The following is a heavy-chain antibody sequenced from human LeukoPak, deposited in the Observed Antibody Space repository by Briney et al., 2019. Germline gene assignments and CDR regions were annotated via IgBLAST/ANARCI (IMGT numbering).Heavy chain of an antibody. Sequence: PGGSLRLSCAASRFTFSSYWMHWVRQAPGKGLVWVSRINSDGSSTTYADSVKGRFTISRDNAKNTLYLQMNSLRAEDTAVYYCARTTGSKNAFDIWGQGTIVTVSS. J-gene: IGHJ3*02. D-gene: IGHD1-26*01. V-gene: IGHV3-74*01. CDR3: ARTTGSKNAFDI. CDR2: INSDGSST. CDR1: RFTFSSYW.